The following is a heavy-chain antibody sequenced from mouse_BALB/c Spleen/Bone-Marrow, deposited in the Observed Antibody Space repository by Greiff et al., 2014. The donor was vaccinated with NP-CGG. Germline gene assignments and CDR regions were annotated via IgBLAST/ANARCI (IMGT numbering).Heavy chain of an antibody. J-gene: IGHJ4*01. V-gene: IGHV1S137*01. CDR1: GYTFTDHA. CDR2: ISGYYGDA. Sequence: VQLQQSGAKLVRPGVSVKISCKGSGYTFTDHAMHWVKRSHAKSLEWIGLISGYYGDAIYNQKFKGKATMTVDKSSSTAYMELARLTSEDSAIYYYARSGKVRNAMDYWGQGTSVTVSS. D-gene: IGHD2-14*01. CDR3: ARSGKVRNAMDY.